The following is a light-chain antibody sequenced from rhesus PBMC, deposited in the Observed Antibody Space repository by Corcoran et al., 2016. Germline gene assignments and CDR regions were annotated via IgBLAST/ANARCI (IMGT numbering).Light chain of an antibody. CDR3: QHYYDNPPT. V-gene: IGKV1S12*01. CDR2: ATS. CDR1: QNIYTN. Sequence: DIQMTQSPSALSASVGDRVTISCRASQNIYTNLAWYQQRPGKAPKVLIYATSSLQTGTPSRFSGSGSGTDVTLTISSLQPEDSATYSCQHYYDNPPTFGGGTKVEIK. J-gene: IGKJ4*01.